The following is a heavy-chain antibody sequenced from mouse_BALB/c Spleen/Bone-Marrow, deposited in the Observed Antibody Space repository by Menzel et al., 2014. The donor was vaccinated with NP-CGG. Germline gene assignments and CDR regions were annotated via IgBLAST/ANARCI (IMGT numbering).Heavy chain of an antibody. CDR2: IWSDGST. V-gene: IGHV2-6*02. Sequence: VKLMESGPGLVSPSQSLSITCTVSGFSLXSYGIHWVRQPPGKGLEWLVVIWSDGSTTYNSSLKSRLNIRKDNSKSQVFLKVSSLQTDDTAMYYCARTGTYYAMDYWGQGTSVTVSS. CDR1: GFSLXSYG. D-gene: IGHD4-1*01. CDR3: ARTGTYYAMDY. J-gene: IGHJ4*01.